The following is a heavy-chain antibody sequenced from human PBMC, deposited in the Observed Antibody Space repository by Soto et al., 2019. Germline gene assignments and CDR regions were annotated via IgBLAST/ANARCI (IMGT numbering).Heavy chain of an antibody. D-gene: IGHD3-10*01. V-gene: IGHV3-20*04. CDR3: ARDGVIRNYYYGMDV. CDR1: GFIFDDYG. J-gene: IGHJ6*02. Sequence: GGSLRLSCAASGFIFDDYGMSWVRQAPGKGLEWVSGINWNGGSTGYADSVKGRFTISRDNAKNSLYLQMNSLRAEDTALYYCARDGVIRNYYYGMDVWGQGTTVTVSS. CDR2: INWNGGST.